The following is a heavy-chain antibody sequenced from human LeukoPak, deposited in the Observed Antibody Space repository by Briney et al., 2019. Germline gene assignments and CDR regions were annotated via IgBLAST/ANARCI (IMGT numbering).Heavy chain of an antibody. D-gene: IGHD3-10*01. J-gene: IGHJ4*02. Sequence: PGGSLRLSCAASGFTFSTYWMHWVRQAPGKGLVWVSHINSDGSSTNYVDSVKGRFTISRDNAKNTVYLQMNSLRVEDTAVYYCLSAAGGGQGTLVTVSS. CDR2: INSDGSST. CDR3: LSAAG. V-gene: IGHV3-74*01. CDR1: GFTFSTYW.